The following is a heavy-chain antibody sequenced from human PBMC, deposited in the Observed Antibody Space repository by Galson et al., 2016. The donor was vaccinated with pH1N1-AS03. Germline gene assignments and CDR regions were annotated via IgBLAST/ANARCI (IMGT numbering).Heavy chain of an antibody. V-gene: IGHV2-5*02. J-gene: IGHJ4*02. D-gene: IGHD4-17*01. CDR1: GFSLSTSGVG. CDR2: IYWDDDK. Sequence: PALVKPTQTLTLTCTFSGFSLSTSGVGVGWIRQPPGKALEWLALIYWDDDKRYSPSLKSRLTITKDTSKNQVVLTMTNMDPVDTATYYCTQSDYGDYVDYYDCWGQGTRVPVSS. CDR3: TQSDYGDYVDYYDC.